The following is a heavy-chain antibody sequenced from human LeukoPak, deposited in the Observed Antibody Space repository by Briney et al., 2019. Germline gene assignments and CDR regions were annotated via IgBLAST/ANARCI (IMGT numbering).Heavy chain of an antibody. J-gene: IGHJ6*03. V-gene: IGHV3-7*01. CDR2: IKKDGSEK. CDR1: GLTFSSYW. CDR3: ARKGQQLVLYYYYYMDV. Sequence: GGSLRLSCAASGLTFSSYWMTWVRQAPGKGLEWVANIKKDGSEKYYMDSVKGRFTISRDNAKNSLYLQMNSLRAEDTAVYYCARKGQQLVLYYYYYMDVWGKGTTVTVSS. D-gene: IGHD6-13*01.